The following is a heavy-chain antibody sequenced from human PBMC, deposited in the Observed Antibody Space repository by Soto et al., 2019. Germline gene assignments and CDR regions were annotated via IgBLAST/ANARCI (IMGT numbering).Heavy chain of an antibody. CDR1: GFTFSSYC. CDR3: AKSVSTRPSYYYYGMDV. Sequence: WSLRLSCAASGFTFSSYCMHWVRQAPGKGLEWVAVISYDGSNKYYADSVKGRFTISRDNSKNTLYLQMNSLRAEDTAVYYCAKSVSTRPSYYYYGMDVWGQGTTVTVSS. CDR2: ISYDGSNK. D-gene: IGHD2-2*01. V-gene: IGHV3-30*18. J-gene: IGHJ6*02.